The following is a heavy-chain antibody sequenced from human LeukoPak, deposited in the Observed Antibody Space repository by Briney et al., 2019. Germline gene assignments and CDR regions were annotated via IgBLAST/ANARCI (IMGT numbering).Heavy chain of an antibody. Sequence: SETLSLTCAVYGGSFSGYYWSWIRQPPGKGLEWIGEINHSGSTNYNPSLKSRVTISVDTSKNQFSLKLSSVTAADTAVYYCARGRYYMDVWGKGTTVTVSS. J-gene: IGHJ6*03. V-gene: IGHV4-34*01. CDR3: ARGRYYMDV. CDR1: GGSFSGYY. CDR2: INHSGST.